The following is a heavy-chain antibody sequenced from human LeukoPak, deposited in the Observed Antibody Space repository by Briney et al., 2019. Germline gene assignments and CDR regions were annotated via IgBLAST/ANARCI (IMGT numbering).Heavy chain of an antibody. CDR3: AKAGLWSGFDY. J-gene: IGHJ4*02. Sequence: PGGSLRLSCAASGFTFDDYAMHWVRQAPGKGLEWVSGISWNSGSIGYADSVKGRFTISRDNAKNSLYLQMNSLRAEDIALYYCAKAGLWSGFDYWGQGTLVTVSS. D-gene: IGHD5-18*01. V-gene: IGHV3-9*03. CDR2: ISWNSGSI. CDR1: GFTFDDYA.